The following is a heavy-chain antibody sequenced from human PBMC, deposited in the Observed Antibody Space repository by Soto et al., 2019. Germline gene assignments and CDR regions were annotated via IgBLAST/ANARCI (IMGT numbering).Heavy chain of an antibody. Sequence: GGSLRLSCAASGFTFSSYEMNWVRQAPGKGLEWVSYISSSGSTIYYADSVKGRFTISRDNAKNSLYLQMNSLRAEDTAVYYCARVGVTTINFDYWGQGTLVTVSS. CDR1: GFTFSSYE. CDR2: ISSSGSTI. V-gene: IGHV3-48*03. CDR3: ARVGVTTINFDY. J-gene: IGHJ4*02. D-gene: IGHD2-21*02.